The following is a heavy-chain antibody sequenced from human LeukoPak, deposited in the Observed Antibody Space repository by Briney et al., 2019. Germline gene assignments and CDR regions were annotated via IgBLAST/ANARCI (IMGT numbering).Heavy chain of an antibody. CDR1: GFTVGSNF. CDR2: IYGGGST. CDR3: AAGIVAAFGVFDY. D-gene: IGHD1-26*01. V-gene: IGHV3-66*02. J-gene: IGHJ4*02. Sequence: PGGSLRLSCAASGFTVGSNFMSWVRQAPGKGLEWVSLIYGGGSTYYADSVKGRFTISRDNSKNTLYLQMNSLRAEDTAVYYCAAGIVAAFGVFDYWGQGTLVTVSS.